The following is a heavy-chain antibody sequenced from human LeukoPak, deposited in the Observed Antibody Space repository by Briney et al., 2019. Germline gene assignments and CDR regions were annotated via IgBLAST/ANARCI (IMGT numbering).Heavy chain of an antibody. CDR3: ARELITMVRGVTYNWFDP. V-gene: IGHV4-59*01. D-gene: IGHD3-10*01. CDR2: IYYSGST. J-gene: IGHJ5*02. Sequence: SETLSLTCTVSGGSISSYYGSWIRQPPGKGLEWIGYIYYSGSTNYNPSLKSRVTISVDTSKNQFSLKLSSVTAADTAVYYCARELITMVRGVTYNWFDPWGQGTLVTVSS. CDR1: GGSISSYY.